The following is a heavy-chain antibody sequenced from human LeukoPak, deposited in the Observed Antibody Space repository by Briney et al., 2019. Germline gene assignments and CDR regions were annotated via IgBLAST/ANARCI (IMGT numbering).Heavy chain of an antibody. CDR2: ISVYNDNT. J-gene: IGHJ4*02. CDR3: ARLGGGPMAADY. V-gene: IGHV1-18*01. CDR1: GYTFTSYD. D-gene: IGHD3-16*01. Sequence: ASVKVSCKASGYTFTSYDINWVRQAPGQGLEWMGWISVYNDNTNYAQKLQGRVTMTTDTSTSTAYMELRSLRSDDTAIYYCARLGGGPMAADYWGQGTLVTVSS.